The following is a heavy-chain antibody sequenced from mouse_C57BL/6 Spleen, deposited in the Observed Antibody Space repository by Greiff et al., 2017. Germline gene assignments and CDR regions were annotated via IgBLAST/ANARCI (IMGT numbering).Heavy chain of an antibody. J-gene: IGHJ3*01. Sequence: QVQLQQPGAELVRPGSSVKLSCKASGYTFTSYWMDWVKQRPRQGLEWIGNIYPSDSETHYNQKFKDKATLTVDKSSSTAYMQLSSLTSEDSAVYYCARSGTAQATDWFAYWGQGTLVTVSA. CDR2: IYPSDSET. V-gene: IGHV1-61*01. CDR3: ARSGTAQATDWFAY. D-gene: IGHD3-2*02. CDR1: GYTFTSYW.